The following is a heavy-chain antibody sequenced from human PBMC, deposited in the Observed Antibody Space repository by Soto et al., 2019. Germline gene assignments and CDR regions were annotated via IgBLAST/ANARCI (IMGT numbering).Heavy chain of an antibody. D-gene: IGHD2-15*01. CDR3: AKDSSLRDCSGGSCPIDY. Sequence: PGGSLRLSCAASGFTFDDYTMHWVRQAPGKGLEWVSLISWDGGSTYYADSVKGRFTISRDNSKNSLYLQMNSLRTEDTALYYCAKDSSLRDCSGGSCPIDYWGQGTLVTVSS. V-gene: IGHV3-43*01. J-gene: IGHJ4*02. CDR2: ISWDGGST. CDR1: GFTFDDYT.